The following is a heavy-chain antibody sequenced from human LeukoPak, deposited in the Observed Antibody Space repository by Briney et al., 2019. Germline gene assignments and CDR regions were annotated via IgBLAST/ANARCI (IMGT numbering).Heavy chain of an antibody. CDR2: ISSSGSTI. D-gene: IGHD3-10*02. Sequence: PGGSLRLSCAASGFTFSSYEMNWVRQAPGEGLEWVSYISSSGSTIYYADPVRVRFTISRDNAQNSLYLHMNSLRAEDTAVYYCAELGITMIGGVWGKGTTVTISS. CDR3: AELGITMIGGV. J-gene: IGHJ6*04. CDR1: GFTFSSYE. V-gene: IGHV3-48*03.